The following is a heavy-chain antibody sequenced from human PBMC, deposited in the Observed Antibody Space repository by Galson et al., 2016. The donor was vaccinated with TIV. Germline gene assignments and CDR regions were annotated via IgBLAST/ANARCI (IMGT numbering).Heavy chain of an antibody. CDR1: GGPFSTHP. Sequence: SVKVSCKASGGPFSTHPFNWVRQAPGQGLEWMGGIVPLFRTTNYAQKFQGRVTFTADESSSTAYMEVSRLTSDDTAVYYCAKDRNTALDTYYYYYGMDVWGQGTTVTVSS. CDR2: IVPLFRTT. CDR3: AKDRNTALDTYYYYYGMDV. J-gene: IGHJ6*02. D-gene: IGHD5-18*01. V-gene: IGHV1-69*13.